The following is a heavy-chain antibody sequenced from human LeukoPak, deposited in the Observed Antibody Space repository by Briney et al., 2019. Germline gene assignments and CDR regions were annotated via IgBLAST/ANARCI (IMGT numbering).Heavy chain of an antibody. CDR1: GFTFSDYY. J-gene: IGHJ4*02. CDR2: ISSSGSTI. D-gene: IGHD5-12*01. V-gene: IGHV3-11*01. Sequence: PGGSLRLSCAASGFTFSDYYMSWIRQAPGKGLEWVSYISSSGSTIYYADSVKGRFTISRDNAKNSLYLQMNSLRAEDTAVYYCARLVATIIHYFDYWGREPWSPSPQ. CDR3: ARLVATIIHYFDY.